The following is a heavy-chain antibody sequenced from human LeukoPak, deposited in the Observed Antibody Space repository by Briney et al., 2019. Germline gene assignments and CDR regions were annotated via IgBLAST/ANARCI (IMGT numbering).Heavy chain of an antibody. J-gene: IGHJ4*02. Sequence: ASVKVSCKASGYTFTSYGISSVRQAPGQGPEWMGWIAVYNGDTKFLQKFQGRVTLTTDASTNTAYMELRSLTSDDTAVYYCARQAGYSTGWYGGYYFDHWGQGTPVTVSA. D-gene: IGHD6-19*01. V-gene: IGHV1-18*01. CDR3: ARQAGYSTGWYGGYYFDH. CDR2: IAVYNGDT. CDR1: GYTFTSYG.